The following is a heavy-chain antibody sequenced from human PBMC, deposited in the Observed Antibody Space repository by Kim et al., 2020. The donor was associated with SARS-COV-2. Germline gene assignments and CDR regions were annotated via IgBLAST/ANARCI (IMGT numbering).Heavy chain of an antibody. CDR1: GFTFSSYA. CDR3: ASSIPSPLGWLYYYYGMDG. Sequence: GGSLRLSCAASGFTFSSYAMHWVRQAPGKGLEWVAVISYDGSNKYYADSVKGRFTISRDNSKNTLYLQMNSLRAEDTAVYYCASSIPSPLGWLYYYYGMDGWGQGTTVTVSS. V-gene: IGHV3-30*04. D-gene: IGHD3-9*01. CDR2: ISYDGSNK. J-gene: IGHJ6*02.